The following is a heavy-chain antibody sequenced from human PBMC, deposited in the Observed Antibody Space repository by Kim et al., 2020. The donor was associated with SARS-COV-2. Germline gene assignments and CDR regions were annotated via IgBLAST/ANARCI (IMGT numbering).Heavy chain of an antibody. CDR2: ISGSGGST. Sequence: GGSLRLSCAASGFTFSSYAMSWVRQAPGKGLEWVSAISGSGGSTYYADSVKGRFTISRDNSKNTLYLQMNSLRAEDTAVYYCAKVLKVPWWYYDILTGPIDYWGQGTLVTVSS. CDR3: AKVLKVPWWYYDILTGPIDY. D-gene: IGHD3-9*01. CDR1: GFTFSSYA. J-gene: IGHJ4*02. V-gene: IGHV3-23*01.